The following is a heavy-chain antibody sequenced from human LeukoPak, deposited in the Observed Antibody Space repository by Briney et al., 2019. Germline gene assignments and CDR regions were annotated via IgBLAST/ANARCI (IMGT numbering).Heavy chain of an antibody. D-gene: IGHD6-13*01. J-gene: IGHJ4*02. V-gene: IGHV4-59*01. CDR3: ARGLMMAVAGRGEFHY. CDR1: GGSISSYY. CDR2: IYYSGST. Sequence: SETLSPTCIVSGGSISSYYWSWIRQPPGKGLEWIGYIYYSGSTNYNPSLKSRVTISVDTSKNQFSLKLSSVTAADTAVYYCARGLMMAVAGRGEFHYWGQGTLVTVSS.